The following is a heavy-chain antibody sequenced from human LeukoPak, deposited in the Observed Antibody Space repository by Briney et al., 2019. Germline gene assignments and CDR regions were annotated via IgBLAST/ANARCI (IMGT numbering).Heavy chain of an antibody. D-gene: IGHD3-22*01. CDR3: ARKNGYLPHFDY. J-gene: IGHJ4*02. CDR1: GGSISGSNW. CDR2: IYHSGST. V-gene: IGHV4-4*02. Sequence: PSETLSLTCAVSGGSISGSNWWSWVRQPPGKGLEWIGEIYHSGSTNYNPSLKSRVTISVDKSKNQFSLKLSSVTAADTAVYYCARKNGYLPHFDYWGQGTLVTVSS.